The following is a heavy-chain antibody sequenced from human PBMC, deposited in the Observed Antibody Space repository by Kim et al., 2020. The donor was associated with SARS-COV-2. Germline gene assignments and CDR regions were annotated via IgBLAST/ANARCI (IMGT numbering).Heavy chain of an antibody. J-gene: IGHJ6*02. D-gene: IGHD2-2*01. Sequence: ASVKVSCKASGYTFTSYDINWVRQATGQGLEWMGWMNPNSGNTGYAQKFQGRVTMTRNTSISTAYMELSRLRSEDTAVYYCARRCSSTSCFLRYCYYGMDVWGQGTTVTVSS. CDR2: MNPNSGNT. V-gene: IGHV1-8*01. CDR3: ARRCSSTSCFLRYCYYGMDV. CDR1: GYTFTSYD.